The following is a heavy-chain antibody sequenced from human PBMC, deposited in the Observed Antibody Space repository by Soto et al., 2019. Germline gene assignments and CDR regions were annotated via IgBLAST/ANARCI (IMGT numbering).Heavy chain of an antibody. D-gene: IGHD3-9*01. J-gene: IGHJ6*02. CDR3: AKIRGYYDILTGPGIMDV. CDR2: ISYDGSNK. CDR1: GFTFSSYG. V-gene: IGHV3-30*18. Sequence: PGGSLRLSCAASGFTFSSYGMHWVRQAPGKGLEWVAVISYDGSNKYYADSVKGRFTISRDNSKNTLYLQMNSLRAEDTAVYYCAKIRGYYDILTGPGIMDVWGQGTTVTVSS.